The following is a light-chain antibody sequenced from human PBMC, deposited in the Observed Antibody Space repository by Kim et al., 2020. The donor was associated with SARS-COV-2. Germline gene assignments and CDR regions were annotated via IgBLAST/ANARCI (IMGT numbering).Light chain of an antibody. Sequence: SPGDRATLSRRASQSFISFLAWYPPTPGQAPRLLIYDASNRATGIPARFSGSGSGTDFTLTISSLEPDDFAVYYCQQRSNWPLFSFGPGTKVDI. V-gene: IGKV3-11*01. CDR2: DAS. CDR3: QQRSNWPLFS. CDR1: QSFISF. J-gene: IGKJ3*01.